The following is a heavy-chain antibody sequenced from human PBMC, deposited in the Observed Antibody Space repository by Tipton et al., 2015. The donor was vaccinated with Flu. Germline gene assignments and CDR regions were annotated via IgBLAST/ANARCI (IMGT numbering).Heavy chain of an antibody. J-gene: IGHJ6*02. CDR3: ARDREYSSGWPTGYYGMDV. CDR2: INPNSGGT. D-gene: IGHD6-19*01. Sequence: VQLVQSGAEVKKPGASVKVSCKASGYTFTGYYMHWVRQAPGQGLEWMGWINPNSGGTNYAQKFQGRVTMTRDTSISTAYMELSRLRSDDTAVYYCARDREYSSGWPTGYYGMDVWGQGTPVTVSS. CDR1: GYTFTGYY. V-gene: IGHV1-2*02.